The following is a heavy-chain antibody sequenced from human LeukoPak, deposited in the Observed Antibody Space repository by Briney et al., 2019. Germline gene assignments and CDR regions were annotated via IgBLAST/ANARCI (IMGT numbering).Heavy chain of an antibody. Sequence: ASVKVSCKASGYTFTGYYMHWVRQAPGQGLEWMGIINPSGGSTSYAQKFQGRVTMTRDTSTSTVYMELSSLRSEDTAVYYCARDSASLVWQLVPSLFDYWGQGTLVTVSS. CDR1: GYTFTGYY. D-gene: IGHD6-13*01. CDR3: ARDSASLVWQLVPSLFDY. J-gene: IGHJ4*02. CDR2: INPSGGST. V-gene: IGHV1-46*01.